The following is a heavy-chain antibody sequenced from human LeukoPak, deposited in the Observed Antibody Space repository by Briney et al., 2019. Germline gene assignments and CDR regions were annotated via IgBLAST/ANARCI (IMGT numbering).Heavy chain of an antibody. J-gene: IGHJ4*02. CDR3: AKEPYGGNSY. V-gene: IGHV3-9*01. Sequence: GGSLRLSCAASGFTFDDYAMHWVRRAPGKGLEWVSGISWNSGSIGYADSVKGRFTISRDNAKNSLYLQMNSLRAEDTALYYCAKEPYGGNSYWGQGTLVTVSS. D-gene: IGHD4-23*01. CDR2: ISWNSGSI. CDR1: GFTFDDYA.